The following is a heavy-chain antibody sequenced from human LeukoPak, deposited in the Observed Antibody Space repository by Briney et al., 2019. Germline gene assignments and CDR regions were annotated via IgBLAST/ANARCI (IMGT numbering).Heavy chain of an antibody. V-gene: IGHV3-23*01. J-gene: IGHJ4*02. CDR1: GFTFSSYA. D-gene: IGHD2-15*01. CDR2: ISGSGGST. CDR3: AKDITPRVAATLTDY. Sequence: GGSLRLSCAASGFTFSSYAMSWVRQAPGKGLEWVSAISGSGGSTYYADSVKGRLTISRDNSKNTLYLQMNSLRAEDTAVYYCAKDITPRVAATLTDYWGQGTLVTVSS.